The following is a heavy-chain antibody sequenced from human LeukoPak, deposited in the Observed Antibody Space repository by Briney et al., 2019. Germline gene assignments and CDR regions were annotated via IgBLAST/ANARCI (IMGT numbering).Heavy chain of an antibody. CDR2: ISGSGGST. Sequence: GGSLRLSRAASGFTFSSYAMSWVRQAPGKGLEWVSGISGSGGSTYYADSVEARFTISRDNSKNTLYLQMNSLRADDTAVYYCAKRGDSSGWYYFDYWGQGTLVTVSS. D-gene: IGHD6-19*01. J-gene: IGHJ4*02. CDR1: GFTFSSYA. CDR3: AKRGDSSGWYYFDY. V-gene: IGHV3-23*01.